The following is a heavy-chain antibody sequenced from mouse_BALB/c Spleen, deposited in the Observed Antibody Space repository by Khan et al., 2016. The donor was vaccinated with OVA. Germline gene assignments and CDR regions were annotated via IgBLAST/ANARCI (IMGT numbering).Heavy chain of an antibody. V-gene: IGHV1-77*01. CDR3: ARAGYGSLVY. D-gene: IGHD1-1*01. CDR2: IYPGDDST. Sequence: QVQLQQSGPELVKPGVSLKMSCKASGYTFTDYVINWVKQRPGQGLEWIGQIYPGDDSTYFNEKFKGKATLTADKSSNSAYMQLSSLTSEDSAVYFCARAGYGSLVYWGQGTTLTVSS. J-gene: IGHJ2*01. CDR1: GYTFTDYV.